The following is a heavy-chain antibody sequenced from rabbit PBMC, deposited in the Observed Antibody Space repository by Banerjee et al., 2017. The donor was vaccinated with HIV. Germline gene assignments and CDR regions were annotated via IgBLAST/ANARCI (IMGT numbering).Heavy chain of an antibody. CDR3: ARGGVISGDGGYAYATEL. Sequence: QQQLEESGGGLVKPGGTLTLTCKASGIDFSSGYDMCWVRQAPGKGLEWIACIYTSRGTTWYASWVNGRFTISRSTSLNTVDLKMTSLTAADTATYFCARGGVISGDGGYAYATELWGQGTLVTVS. V-gene: IGHV1S43*01. D-gene: IGHD6-1*01. CDR2: IYTSRGTT. J-gene: IGHJ3*01. CDR1: GIDFSSGYD.